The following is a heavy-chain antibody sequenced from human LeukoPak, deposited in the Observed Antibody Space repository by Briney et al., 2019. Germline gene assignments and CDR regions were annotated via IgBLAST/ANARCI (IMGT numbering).Heavy chain of an antibody. V-gene: IGHV4-34*01. Sequence: PQTLSLTRAVYGGSLSVYYWSCIPQPPGKGLEWIGEINHSGSTNYNPSLTSRVTISVDTSKNQYSLKLSSVTTADTAVYYCARAQPAPGYCSVGSCYSYRPRSPPNSALWGRGTLVSVSS. CDR2: INHSGST. J-gene: IGHJ2*01. CDR1: GGSLSVYY. D-gene: IGHD2-15*01. CDR3: ARAQPAPGYCSVGSCYSYRPRSPPNSAL.